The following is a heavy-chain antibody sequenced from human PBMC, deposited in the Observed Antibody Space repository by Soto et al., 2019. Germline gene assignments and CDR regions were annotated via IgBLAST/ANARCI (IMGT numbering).Heavy chain of an antibody. Sequence: SVKVSCKASGFTFTSSAVKWVRQARGQRLEWMGGIIPSFGTADYAQKFQGRVTITADESTSTAYMELSSLRSEDTAVYYCASPPIVATIVNYYYGMDVWGQGTTVTVSS. CDR3: ASPPIVATIVNYYYGMDV. J-gene: IGHJ6*02. CDR2: IIPSFGTA. D-gene: IGHD5-12*01. V-gene: IGHV1-69*13. CDR1: GFTFTSSA.